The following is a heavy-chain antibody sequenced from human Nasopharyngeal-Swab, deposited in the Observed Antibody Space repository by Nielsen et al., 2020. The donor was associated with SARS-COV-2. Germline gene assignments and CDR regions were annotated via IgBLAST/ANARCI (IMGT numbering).Heavy chain of an antibody. V-gene: IGHV1-3*01. CDR1: GYTLSTYA. Sequence: ASVTVSCKASGYTLSTYAMYWVRQAPGQRPEFMGWINAGRGNTYYSQKFQGRVRISRDTSANTVYMELSRLRSADTAVYYCARVPAVAASRIDYWGQGSLVTVSS. J-gene: IGHJ4*02. CDR2: INAGRGNT. CDR3: ARVPAVAASRIDY. D-gene: IGHD6-19*01.